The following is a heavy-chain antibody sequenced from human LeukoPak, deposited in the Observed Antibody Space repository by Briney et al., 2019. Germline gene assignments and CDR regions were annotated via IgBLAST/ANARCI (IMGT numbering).Heavy chain of an antibody. J-gene: IGHJ4*02. CDR3: ARGGWYVGFDF. CDR2: ISTSGSNK. V-gene: IGHV3-48*03. Sequence: GGSMRLSCAASGFTFSSYEMNWVRQAPGKGLEWVSYISTSGSNKYYADSVKGRFTISRDNAKNSLYLQMNSLRAEDTAVYHCARGGWYVGFDFWGQGTLVTVSS. CDR1: GFTFSSYE. D-gene: IGHD6-19*01.